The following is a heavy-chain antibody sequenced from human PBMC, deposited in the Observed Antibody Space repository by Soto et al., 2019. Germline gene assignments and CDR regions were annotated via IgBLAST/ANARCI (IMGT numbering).Heavy chain of an antibody. V-gene: IGHV4-4*07. CDR2: IYTSGST. CDR1: GGSISSYY. D-gene: IGHD6-6*01. Sequence: QVRLQESGPGLVKPSETLSLTCTVSGGSISSYYWSWIRQPAGKGLEWIGRIYTSGSTNYNPSLKSRVTMSVDTSKNQFSLKLSSVTAADTAVYYCARGTIAARPEWFDPWGQGTLVTVSS. CDR3: ARGTIAARPEWFDP. J-gene: IGHJ5*02.